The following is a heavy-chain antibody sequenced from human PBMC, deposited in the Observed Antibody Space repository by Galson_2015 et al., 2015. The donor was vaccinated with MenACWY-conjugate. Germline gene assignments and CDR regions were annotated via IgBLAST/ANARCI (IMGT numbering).Heavy chain of an antibody. CDR1: GFTFTNYW. J-gene: IGHJ4*02. CDR3: AKDGEVPSLGPDIFDY. D-gene: IGHD2-2*01. Sequence: SLRLSCAASGFTFTNYWMSWVRRAPGKGLEWVSAISGSGGSTYYADSVKGRFTISRDNSKNTLYLQMNSLRAEDTAVYYCAKDGEVPSLGPDIFDYWGQGTLVTVSS. V-gene: IGHV3-23*01. CDR2: ISGSGGST.